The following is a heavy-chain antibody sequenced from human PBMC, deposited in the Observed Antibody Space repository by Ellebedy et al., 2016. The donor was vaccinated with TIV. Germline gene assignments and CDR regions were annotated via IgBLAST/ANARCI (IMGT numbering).Heavy chain of an antibody. Sequence: MPSETLSLTCTVPGGSISSSPYHWGWIRQPPGKGLEWLGSISYSGGTYYSPSLKSRVTISVTTSKNHFSLKLSSVTAADTAVYYCGWDCSSTSCRGGYWGRGTLVTVSS. CDR2: ISYSGGT. CDR1: GGSISSSPYH. J-gene: IGHJ4*02. D-gene: IGHD2-2*01. CDR3: GWDCSSTSCRGGY. V-gene: IGHV4-39*02.